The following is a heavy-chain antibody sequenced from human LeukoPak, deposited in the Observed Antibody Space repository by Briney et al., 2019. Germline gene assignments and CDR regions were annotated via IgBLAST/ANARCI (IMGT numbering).Heavy chain of an antibody. CDR2: IYYSGST. J-gene: IGHJ3*02. CDR3: ASACCGGDCYSGAFDI. V-gene: IGHV4-31*03. D-gene: IGHD2-21*02. CDR1: GGSISRGGYY. Sequence: LTLSLLCTVSGGSISRGGYYWSWIRQPPGWGVELIGYIYYSGSTYYNPSLKSRVTISVDTPKNQYSLKLSSVTAADTAVYYCASACCGGDCYSGAFDIWGQGTMVTVSS.